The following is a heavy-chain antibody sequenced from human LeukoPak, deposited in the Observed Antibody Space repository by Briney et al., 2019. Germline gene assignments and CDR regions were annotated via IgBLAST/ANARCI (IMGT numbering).Heavy chain of an antibody. J-gene: IGHJ4*02. CDR3: ARPLYDSSGYYFDY. CDR2: ISAYNGNT. Sequence: ASVKVSCKASGYTFTSYGISWERQAPGQGLEWMGWISAYNGNTNYAQKLQGRVTMTTDTSTSTAYMELRSLRSDDTAVYYCARPLYDSSGYYFDYWGQGTLVTVSS. D-gene: IGHD3-22*01. V-gene: IGHV1-18*01. CDR1: GYTFTSYG.